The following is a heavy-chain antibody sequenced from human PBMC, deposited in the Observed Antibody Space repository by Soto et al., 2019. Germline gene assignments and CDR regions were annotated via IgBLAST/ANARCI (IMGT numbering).Heavy chain of an antibody. CDR3: ARALAYYSGSYYAHFDY. D-gene: IGHD1-26*01. CDR2: ISAYNGNT. CDR1: GYTFSGDG. V-gene: IGHV1-18*01. Sequence: GASVKGSCKGAGYTFSGDGSGWGRHAPGQGLEWMGWISAYNGNTNYAQKLQGRVTMTTDTSTSTAYMELRSLRSDDTAVYYCARALAYYSGSYYAHFDYWGQGTLVTVSS. J-gene: IGHJ4*02.